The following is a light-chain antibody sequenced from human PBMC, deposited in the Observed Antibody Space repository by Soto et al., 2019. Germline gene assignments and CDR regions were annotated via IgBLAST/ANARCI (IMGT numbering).Light chain of an antibody. V-gene: IGKV3-15*01. CDR1: QSISSD. CDR3: QQYGSSPLT. J-gene: IGKJ4*01. CDR2: GAS. Sequence: ETVMTQSPATLSVSPGERATLSCRASQSISSDLAWYQHKPGQAPRLLIYGASTTATGIPVRFSGSGSGTEFTLTISSLQSEDFAVYYCQQYGSSPLTFGGGTKVEIK.